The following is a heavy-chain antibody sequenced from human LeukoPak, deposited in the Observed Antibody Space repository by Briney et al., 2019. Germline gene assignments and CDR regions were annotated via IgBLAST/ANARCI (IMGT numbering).Heavy chain of an antibody. CDR1: GGSFSGYY. V-gene: IGHV4-34*01. CDR2: INHSGST. J-gene: IGHJ4*02. Sequence: SETLSLTCAVYGGSFSGYYWSWIRQPPGKGLEWIGEINHSGSTNYNPSLKSRVTISVDSSKNQFSLKLSSVTAADTAVYYCARGYSGYDYPYYSDYWGQGTLVAASS. CDR3: ARGYSGYDYPYYSDY. D-gene: IGHD5-12*01.